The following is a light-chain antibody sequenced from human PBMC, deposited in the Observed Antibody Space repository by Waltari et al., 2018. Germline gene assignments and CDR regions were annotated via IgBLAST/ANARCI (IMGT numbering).Light chain of an antibody. CDR2: KVS. CDR3: TQSVRLPYT. CDR1: QSLLHSDGVTY. V-gene: IGKV2D-29*01. Sequence: DIVMTQTPLSLSVTPGQPASISCKSSQSLLHSDGVTYLFWYLQKPGQPPHLLISKVSNRVSGVPDRFSGSGSGTDFALKISRMEPEDVGVYYCTQSVRLPYTFGQGTKLEIK. J-gene: IGKJ2*01.